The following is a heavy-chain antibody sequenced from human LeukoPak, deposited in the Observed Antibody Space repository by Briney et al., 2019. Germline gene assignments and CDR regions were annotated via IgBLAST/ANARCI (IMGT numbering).Heavy chain of an antibody. J-gene: IGHJ4*02. D-gene: IGHD1-1*01. CDR3: TTELIQLFDH. CDR2: ISGSGGST. CDR1: GFTFSSYA. V-gene: IGHV3-23*01. Sequence: GGSLRLSCAASGFTFSSYAMTWVRQAPGKGLEWVSAISGSGGSTSYADSVKGRCTISRDNSKNTLYLQMSSLKTEDTAVYYCTTELIQLFDHWGQGTLVTVSS.